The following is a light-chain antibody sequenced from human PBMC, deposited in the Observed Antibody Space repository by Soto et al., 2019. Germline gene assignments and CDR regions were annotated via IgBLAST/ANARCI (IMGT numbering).Light chain of an antibody. CDR2: RND. Sequence: QSVLTQPPSASGTPGQRVIISCSGSSSNIGSNYVSWYQQLPGTAPKLLIYRNDQRPSGVPDRFSGSKSGTSASLAISGLRSEDEADYYCAAWDDTLSGPPFGGGTKVTV. J-gene: IGLJ2*01. CDR3: AAWDDTLSGPP. CDR1: SSNIGSNY. V-gene: IGLV1-47*01.